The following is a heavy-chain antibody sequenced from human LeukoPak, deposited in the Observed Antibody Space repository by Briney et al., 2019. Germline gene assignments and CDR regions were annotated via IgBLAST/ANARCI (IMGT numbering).Heavy chain of an antibody. CDR3: TTPQRKYDFWSGYFTRDY. J-gene: IGHJ4*02. CDR1: GFTFSNAW. Sequence: PGGSLRLSCAASGFTFSNAWMSWVRQAPGKGLEWVGRIKGKTDGGTTDYAAPVKGRFTISRDDSKNTLYLQMNSLKTEDTAVYYCTTPQRKYDFWSGYFTRDYWGQGTLVTVSS. CDR2: IKGKTDGGTT. V-gene: IGHV3-15*01. D-gene: IGHD3-3*01.